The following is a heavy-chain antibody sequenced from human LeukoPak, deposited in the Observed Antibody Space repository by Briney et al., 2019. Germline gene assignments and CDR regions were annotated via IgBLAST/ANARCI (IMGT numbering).Heavy chain of an antibody. CDR2: IYSGGTT. Sequence: PGGSRRLSCAASGFTVSSTYMSWVRQAPGKGLEWVSVIYSGGTTYYADSVKGRLTISRDNSKNTLYLQMNSLRAEDTAVYYCASGTQLWHGGYWGQGTLVTVSS. CDR3: ASGTQLWHGGY. CDR1: GFTVSSTY. J-gene: IGHJ4*02. V-gene: IGHV3-66*02. D-gene: IGHD5-18*01.